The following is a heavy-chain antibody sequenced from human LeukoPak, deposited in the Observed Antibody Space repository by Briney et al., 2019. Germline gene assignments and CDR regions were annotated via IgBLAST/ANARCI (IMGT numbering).Heavy chain of an antibody. CDR1: GFSFSDYY. J-gene: IGHJ4*02. V-gene: IGHV3-11*06. D-gene: IGHD7-27*01. Sequence: GGSLRLSCTASGFSFSDYYMSWIRQAPGKGLEWISYISSRSTYIIDADSVKGRFTISRDNDKNLLFLQMNSLRVEDTALYYCARGGTGAFDYWGQGILVTVSS. CDR2: ISSRSTYI. CDR3: ARGGTGAFDY.